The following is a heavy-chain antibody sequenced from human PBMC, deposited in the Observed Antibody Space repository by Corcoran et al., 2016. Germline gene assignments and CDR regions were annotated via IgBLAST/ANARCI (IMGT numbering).Heavy chain of an antibody. J-gene: IGHJ5*02. Sequence: EVQLVQSGAEVKKPGESLRISCKGSGYSFTSYWISWLRQMPGKGLEWMVRIDPSDSYTNYSPSFQGHVTISSDQSISTAYLQWSSLKASDTAMYYCASEGTTISNWFDPWGQGTLVTVSS. CDR1: GYSFTSYW. CDR2: IDPSDSYT. CDR3: ASEGTTISNWFDP. V-gene: IGHV5-10-1*03. D-gene: IGHD1-7*01.